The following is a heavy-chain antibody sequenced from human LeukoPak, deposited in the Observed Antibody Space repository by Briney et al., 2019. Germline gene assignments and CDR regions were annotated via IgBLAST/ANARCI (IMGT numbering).Heavy chain of an antibody. V-gene: IGHV3-30*03. CDR3: ARGRYFDY. CDR1: GFIFSRYG. Sequence: PGRSLRLSCAVSGFIFSRYGMHWVRQAPGEGLEWVAVISYDGSYKYYADSVKGRFTISRDNSKNSLYLQMNSLRAEDTAVYYCARGRYFDYWGQGTLVTVSS. J-gene: IGHJ4*02. CDR2: ISYDGSYK.